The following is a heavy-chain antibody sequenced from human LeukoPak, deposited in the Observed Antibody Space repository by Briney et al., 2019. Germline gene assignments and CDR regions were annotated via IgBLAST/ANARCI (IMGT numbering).Heavy chain of an antibody. Sequence: WGSLRLSCAASGFTFSSYAMHWVRQAPGKGLEWVAVISYDGSNKYYADSVKGRFTISRDNSKNTLYLQMNSLRAEDTAVYYCARGEVVVTAKGYFQHWGQGTLVTVSS. CDR3: ARGEVVVTAKGYFQH. CDR1: GFTFSSYA. D-gene: IGHD2-21*02. J-gene: IGHJ1*01. CDR2: ISYDGSNK. V-gene: IGHV3-30-3*01.